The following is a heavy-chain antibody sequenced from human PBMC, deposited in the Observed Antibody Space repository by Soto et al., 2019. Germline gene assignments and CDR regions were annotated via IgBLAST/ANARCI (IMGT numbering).Heavy chain of an antibody. CDR2: SSATGAGT. D-gene: IGHD1-7*01. CDR1: GFTFSSYG. CDR3: AKDRRAGGNYGFYSDF. J-gene: IGHJ4*02. V-gene: IGHV3-23*01. Sequence: EVQLLESGGGLVQPGGSLRPSCAASGFTFSSYGMTWVRQAPGKGLEWVSFSSATGAGTYYADSVKGRFTISRDNSKNTLYLQMTSLSADDTAVYYCAKDRRAGGNYGFYSDFWGQGALVIVSS.